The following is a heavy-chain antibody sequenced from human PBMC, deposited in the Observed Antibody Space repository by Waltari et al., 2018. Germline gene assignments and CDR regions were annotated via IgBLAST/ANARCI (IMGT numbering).Heavy chain of an antibody. J-gene: IGHJ6*02. CDR3: AKVRVRLRLEIVVVGGMDV. CDR1: GFTFSSYA. V-gene: IGHV3-23*01. CDR2: ISGSGGST. Sequence: EVQLLESGGGLVQPGGSLRLSCAASGFTFSSYAMSWVRQAPGKGLEWVSAISGSGGSTYYADSVKGRFTISRDNSKNTLYLQMNSLRAEDTAVYYCAKVRVRLRLEIVVVGGMDVWGQGTTVTVSS. D-gene: IGHD3-22*01.